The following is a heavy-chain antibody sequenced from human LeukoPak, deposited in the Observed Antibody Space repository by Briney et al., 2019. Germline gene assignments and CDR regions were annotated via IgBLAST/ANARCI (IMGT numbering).Heavy chain of an antibody. D-gene: IGHD3-9*01. Sequence: ASVKVSFKASGYTFTSYYMHWVRQAPGQGLEWMGIINPSGGSTSYAQKFQGRVTMTRDTSISTAYMELSRLRSDDTAVYYCARDILTGYYAGFDYWGQGTLVTVSS. V-gene: IGHV1-46*01. J-gene: IGHJ4*02. CDR1: GYTFTSYY. CDR3: ARDILTGYYAGFDY. CDR2: INPSGGST.